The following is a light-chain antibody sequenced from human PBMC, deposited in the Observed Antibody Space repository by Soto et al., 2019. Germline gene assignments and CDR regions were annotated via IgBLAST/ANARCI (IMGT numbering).Light chain of an antibody. V-gene: IGKV3-20*01. CDR2: GPS. Sequence: EIVLTQSPGTLSLSPGERATLSCRASQSVSSSYLAWYQQKPGQAPRLLIYGPSSRATGIPDRFSGSGSGTDFTLTISRLEPEDSALYYCQQYGSSPITFGQGTRLEI. CDR1: QSVSSSY. J-gene: IGKJ5*01. CDR3: QQYGSSPIT.